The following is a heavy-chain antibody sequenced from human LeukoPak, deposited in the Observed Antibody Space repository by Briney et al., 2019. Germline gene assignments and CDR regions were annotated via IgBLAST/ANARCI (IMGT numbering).Heavy chain of an antibody. CDR2: ISGDGGST. V-gene: IGHV3-43*02. D-gene: IGHD3-22*01. Sequence: GGSLRLSCAASGFTVSSNYMSWVRQAPGKGLEWVSLISGDGGSTYYADSVKGRFTISRDNSKNSLYLQMNSLRTEDTALYYCAKDTDTYYYDRWGQGTLVTVSS. J-gene: IGHJ4*02. CDR1: GFTVSSNY. CDR3: AKDTDTYYYDR.